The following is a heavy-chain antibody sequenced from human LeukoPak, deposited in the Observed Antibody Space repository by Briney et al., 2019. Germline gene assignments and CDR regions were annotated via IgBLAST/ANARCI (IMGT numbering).Heavy chain of an antibody. CDR1: GFTFSSYA. V-gene: IGHV3-23*01. D-gene: IGHD6-19*01. J-gene: IGHJ4*02. Sequence: GGSLRLSCAASGFTFSSYAMSWVRQAPGKGLEWVSAISGSGGSTYYADSVKGRFTISRDNSKNTLYLQMNGLRAEDTAVYYCAKDQSHSSGWPTIVDYWGQGTLVTVSS. CDR3: AKDQSHSSGWPTIVDY. CDR2: ISGSGGST.